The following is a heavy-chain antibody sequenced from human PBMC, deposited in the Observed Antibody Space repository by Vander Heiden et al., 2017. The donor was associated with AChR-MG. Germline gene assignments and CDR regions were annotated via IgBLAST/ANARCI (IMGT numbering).Heavy chain of an antibody. CDR3: AKWGVNWGLGSDY. Sequence: EVQLLASGGGLVQHGGSLILSCAPSGFTFSNYALRWARPGPGKGLEWVSHITVNGDSTSYADSVKGRFTISRDNSKNTLSLQMNSLRAEDTAVYYCAKWGVNWGLGSDYWGQGTLVTVSS. CDR2: ITVNGDST. V-gene: IGHV3-23*01. D-gene: IGHD2-21*02. J-gene: IGHJ4*02. CDR1: GFTFSNYA.